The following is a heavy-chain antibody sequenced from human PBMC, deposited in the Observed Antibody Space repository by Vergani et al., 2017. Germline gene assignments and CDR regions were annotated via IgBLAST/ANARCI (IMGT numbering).Heavy chain of an antibody. J-gene: IGHJ3*02. Sequence: EVQLVESGGGLVQPGRSLRLSCAASGFTFDDYAMHWVRQAPGKGLEWVSGISWNSGSIGYADSVKGRFTISRDNAKNSLYLQMNSLRAEDTALYYCAKDDFWSGYGGPSAFDIWGQGTMVTVSS. CDR1: GFTFDDYA. CDR3: AKDDFWSGYGGPSAFDI. CDR2: ISWNSGSI. V-gene: IGHV3-9*01. D-gene: IGHD3-3*01.